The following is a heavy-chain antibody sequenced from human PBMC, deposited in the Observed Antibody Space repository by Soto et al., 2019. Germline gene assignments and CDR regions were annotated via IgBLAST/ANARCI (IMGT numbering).Heavy chain of an antibody. CDR3: ARDGDGNSLAY. J-gene: IGHJ4*02. Sequence: QVQLVQSGPEVKKPGSSVKVSCKSSGGTFTTYTFSWVRQAPGQGLEWMAGIIPIFGASKSAQKYQDRVAITTDESTRTIYMELSSLRSDDTAVYYCARDGDGNSLAYWGQGTLVTVSP. CDR1: GGTFTTYT. CDR2: IIPIFGAS. D-gene: IGHD7-27*01. V-gene: IGHV1-69*01.